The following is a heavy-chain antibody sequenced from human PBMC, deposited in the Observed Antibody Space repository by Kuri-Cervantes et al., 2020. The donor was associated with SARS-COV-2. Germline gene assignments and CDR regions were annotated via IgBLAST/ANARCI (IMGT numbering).Heavy chain of an antibody. Sequence: ASVKVSCKASGYTFTGYYVHWVRQAPGQGLEWMGWINPNSGGTNYALKFQGRVTMTRDTSISTAYMELSRLRSDDTAVYYCVVRAVQNWFDPWGQGTLVTVSS. CDR1: GYTFTGYY. D-gene: IGHD3-10*01. J-gene: IGHJ5*02. CDR3: VVRAVQNWFDP. V-gene: IGHV1-2*02. CDR2: INPNSGGT.